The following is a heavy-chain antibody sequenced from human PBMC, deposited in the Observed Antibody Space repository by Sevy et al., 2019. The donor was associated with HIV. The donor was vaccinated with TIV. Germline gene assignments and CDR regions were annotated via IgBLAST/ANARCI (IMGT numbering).Heavy chain of an antibody. J-gene: IGHJ4*02. Sequence: GGSLRLSCAASGLTLTTTGMSWVRQAPGKGLEWVAEVTSDGTTYYADSLRDRFTVSRENSQNTLYLQLNSLRADDTAVFYCAGGDTTMITDLDYWGQGTLVTVSS. CDR1: GLTLTTTG. CDR3: AGGDTTMITDLDY. D-gene: IGHD3-22*01. V-gene: IGHV3-23*01. CDR2: VTSDGTT.